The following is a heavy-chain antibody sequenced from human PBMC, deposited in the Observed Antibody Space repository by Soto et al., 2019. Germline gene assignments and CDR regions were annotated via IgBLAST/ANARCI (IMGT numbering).Heavy chain of an antibody. CDR2: IFSDNER. Sequence: QVTLKVSGPALVKPTETLTLTCTVSGFSLTTGKMGVSWIRQPPGKALEWLAHIFSDNERSYSTSLQGRLTIFKDTSGSQVVLSMTNVDPVDTATYYCARMKVDSYQFYYAMDVWGQGTTVTVSS. D-gene: IGHD3-9*01. CDR1: GFSLTTGKMG. V-gene: IGHV2-26*01. J-gene: IGHJ6*02. CDR3: ARMKVDSYQFYYAMDV.